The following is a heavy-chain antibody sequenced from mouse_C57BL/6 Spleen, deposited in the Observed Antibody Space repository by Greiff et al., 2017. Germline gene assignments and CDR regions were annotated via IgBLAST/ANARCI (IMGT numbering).Heavy chain of an antibody. D-gene: IGHD2-2*01. CDR1: GYTFTSYW. CDR3: ATFYYGYSHFDY. V-gene: IGHV1-55*01. Sequence: QVQLKQPGAELVKPGASVKMSCKASGYTFTSYWITWVKQRPGQGLEWIGDIYPGSGSTNYNEKFKSKATLTVDKSSSTAYMQLSSLTSEDSAVYYCATFYYGYSHFDYWGQGTTLTVSS. J-gene: IGHJ2*01. CDR2: IYPGSGST.